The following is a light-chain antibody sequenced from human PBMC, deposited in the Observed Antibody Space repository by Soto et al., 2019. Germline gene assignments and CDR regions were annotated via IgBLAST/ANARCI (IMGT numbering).Light chain of an antibody. V-gene: IGLV2-14*01. Sequence: QSVLTQPASVSGSPGQSITISCTGTSSDVGGYKYVSWYQHHPGKAPKLMIYEVSNWPSGISNRFSGSKSGNTASLTISGVQAEDEADYYCSSYTSSSTYVFGTGTQLTVL. CDR2: EVS. J-gene: IGLJ1*01. CDR1: SSDVGGYKY. CDR3: SSYTSSSTYV.